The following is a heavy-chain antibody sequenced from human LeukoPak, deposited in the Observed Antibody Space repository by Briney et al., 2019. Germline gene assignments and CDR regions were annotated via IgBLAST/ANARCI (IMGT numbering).Heavy chain of an antibody. V-gene: IGHV4-59*08. Sequence: PSETLSLTCTVSGGSICSYYWSWIRQPPGKGLEWIGYIYYSGSTNYNPSLKSRVTISVDTSKNQFSLKLSSVTAADTAVYYCARHTPYSSSIDYWGQGTLVTVSS. CDR3: ARHTPYSSSIDY. CDR2: IYYSGST. D-gene: IGHD6-6*01. J-gene: IGHJ4*02. CDR1: GGSICSYY.